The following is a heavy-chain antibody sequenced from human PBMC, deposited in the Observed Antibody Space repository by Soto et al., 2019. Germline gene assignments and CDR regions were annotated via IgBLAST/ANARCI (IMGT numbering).Heavy chain of an antibody. J-gene: IGHJ4*02. CDR2: INPSGTT. CDR3: ARGRDGGAAI. D-gene: IGHD4-17*01. Sequence: QVQLQQWGAGLLKPSETLSLTCAVYGGSFSGYYWSWIRQPPGKGLEWIGEINPSGTTNYTPSLKSRVTMSGDTPKHQFSLKMTSVTAADTAVYYCARGRDGGAAIWGQGTLVTVSS. V-gene: IGHV4-34*01. CDR1: GGSFSGYY.